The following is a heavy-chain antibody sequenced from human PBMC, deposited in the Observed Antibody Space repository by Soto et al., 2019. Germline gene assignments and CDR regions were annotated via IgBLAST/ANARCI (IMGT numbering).Heavy chain of an antibody. Sequence: QVQLVESGGGVVQPGRSLRLSCAASGFTFSSYGMHWVRQAPGKGLEWVAVISYDGSNKYYADSVKGRFTISRDNSKNTLYLQMNSLRAEDTAVYYCAKEMLGDSSGYYYPPPGGMDVWGQGTTVTVSS. V-gene: IGHV3-30*18. CDR3: AKEMLGDSSGYYYPPPGGMDV. D-gene: IGHD3-22*01. CDR2: ISYDGSNK. CDR1: GFTFSSYG. J-gene: IGHJ6*02.